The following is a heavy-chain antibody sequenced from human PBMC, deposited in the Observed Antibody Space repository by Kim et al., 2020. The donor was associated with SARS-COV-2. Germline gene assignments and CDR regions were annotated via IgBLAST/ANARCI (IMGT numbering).Heavy chain of an antibody. Sequence: SETLSLTCIVSGGSVTSADYYWSWIRQPPGKGLEWIAYIYYSGSTYYNPSLKSRVTISLDTSKNQIFLRLSSVTAADTAMYYCAREATYSYGPGSARMDVWGQGTTVTVSS. D-gene: IGHD3-10*01. CDR1: GGSVTSADYY. J-gene: IGHJ6*02. CDR2: IYYSGST. CDR3: AREATYSYGPGSARMDV. V-gene: IGHV4-30-4*01.